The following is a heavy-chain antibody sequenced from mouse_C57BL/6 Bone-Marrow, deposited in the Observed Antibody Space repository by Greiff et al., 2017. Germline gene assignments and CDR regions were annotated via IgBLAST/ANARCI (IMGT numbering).Heavy chain of an antibody. J-gene: IGHJ3*01. CDR3: ARNDYGSSLAWFAY. CDR2: IWSGGST. Sequence: QVQLKESGPGLVQPSQSLSITCTVSGFSLTSYGVHWVRQSPGKGLESLGVIWSGGSTDYNAAFISRLSISKDNSKSQVFFKMNSLQADDTAIYYCARNDYGSSLAWFAYWGQGTLVTVSA. CDR1: GFSLTSYG. V-gene: IGHV2-2*01. D-gene: IGHD1-1*01.